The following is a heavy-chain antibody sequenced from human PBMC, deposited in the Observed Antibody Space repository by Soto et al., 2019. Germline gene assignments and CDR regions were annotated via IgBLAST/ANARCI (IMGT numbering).Heavy chain of an antibody. V-gene: IGHV4-4*02. Sequence: QVQLQESGPGLVKPSGTLSLTCAVSGGSISSSNWWSWVRQPPGKGLEWIGEIYHSGSTYYNPSLXSXXTISVDKSKNQFSLKLSSVTAADTAVYYCASVAKTINWPDNWGQGTLVTVSS. J-gene: IGHJ5*02. CDR3: ASVAKTINWPDN. CDR2: IYHSGST. CDR1: GGSISSSNW.